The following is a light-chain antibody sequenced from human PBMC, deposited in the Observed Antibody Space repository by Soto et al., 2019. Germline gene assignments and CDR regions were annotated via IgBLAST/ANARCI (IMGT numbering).Light chain of an antibody. CDR1: SSNIGAGYD. Sequence: QSVLTQPPSVSGAPGQRVTISCTGSSSNIGAGYDVHWYQQLPRTAPKLPIFGNSNRPSGVPDRFSGSKSGTSASLAITGLQAEDEADYYCQSYDSSLGDSVFGGGTKLTVL. J-gene: IGLJ2*01. CDR3: QSYDSSLGDSV. V-gene: IGLV1-40*01. CDR2: GNS.